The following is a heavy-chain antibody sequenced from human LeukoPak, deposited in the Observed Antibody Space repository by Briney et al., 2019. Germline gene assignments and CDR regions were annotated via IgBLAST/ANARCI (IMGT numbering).Heavy chain of an antibody. CDR2: ISAYNGNT. D-gene: IGHD6-13*01. CDR1: GYSFSSSG. CDR3: ARDELAAAGNKYFYYGMDV. J-gene: IGHJ6*02. V-gene: IGHV1-18*01. Sequence: ASVKVSCKASGYSFSSSGIYWVRQAPGQGLEWMGWISAYNGNTNYAQKLQGRVTMTTDTSTSTAYMELRGLRSDDTAVYYCARDELAAAGNKYFYYGMDVWGQGTTVTVSS.